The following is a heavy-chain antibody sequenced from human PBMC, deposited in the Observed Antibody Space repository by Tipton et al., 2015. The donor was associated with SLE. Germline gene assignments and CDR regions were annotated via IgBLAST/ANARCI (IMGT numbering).Heavy chain of an antibody. CDR1: GFTFSSYG. V-gene: IGHV3-30*02. D-gene: IGHD3-16*01. CDR2: IRYDGRNK. Sequence: SLRLSCAASGFTFSSYGMHWVRQAPGKGVEWVAFIRYDGRNKYYADSVKGRFTISRDNSKNTLYLQMNSLRAEDTAVYYCAKDQGLHLGEYFDPWGQGTLVTVSS. J-gene: IGHJ5*02. CDR3: AKDQGLHLGEYFDP.